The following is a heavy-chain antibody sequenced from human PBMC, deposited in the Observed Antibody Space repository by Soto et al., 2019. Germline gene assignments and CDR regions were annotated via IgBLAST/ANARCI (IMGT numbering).Heavy chain of an antibody. J-gene: IGHJ6*02. CDR1: GGSISSGGYY. V-gene: IGHV4-31*03. D-gene: IGHD2-2*01. Sequence: SETLSLTCTVSGGSISSGGYYWSWIRQHPGKGLEWIGYIYYSGSTYYNPSLKSRVTISVDTSKNQFSLKLSSVTAADTAVYYCAREVVPAANHYYGMDVWAQGTTVTVSS. CDR2: IYYSGST. CDR3: AREVVPAANHYYGMDV.